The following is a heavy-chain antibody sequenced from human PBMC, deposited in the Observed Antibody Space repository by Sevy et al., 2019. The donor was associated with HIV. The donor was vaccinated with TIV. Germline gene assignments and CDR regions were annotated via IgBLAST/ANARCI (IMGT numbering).Heavy chain of an antibody. CDR3: ARGRDGYSILLY. V-gene: IGHV3-21*01. CDR2: ISSSSSYI. J-gene: IGHJ4*02. Sequence: GGSLRLSCAASGFTFSSYSMNWVRQAPGKGLEWVSSISSSSSYIYYADSVKGRFTISRDNAKNSLYLQMNSLGAEDTAVYYCARGRDGYSILLYWGQGTLVTVSS. CDR1: GFTFSSYS. D-gene: IGHD4-4*01.